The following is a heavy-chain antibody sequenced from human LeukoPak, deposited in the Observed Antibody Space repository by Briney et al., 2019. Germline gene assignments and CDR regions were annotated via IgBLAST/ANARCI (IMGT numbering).Heavy chain of an antibody. J-gene: IGHJ5*02. CDR1: GFDLNTYE. CDR2: ITISGHTK. V-gene: IGHV3-48*03. Sequence: GGSLRLSCAASGFDLNTYELNWVRQAPGKGLEWIADITISGHTKNYADSVKGRFTISRDNAGTSLYLQMNSLRVEDTGVYYCARGDPHADLWGQGTLVTVSS. CDR3: ARGDPHADL.